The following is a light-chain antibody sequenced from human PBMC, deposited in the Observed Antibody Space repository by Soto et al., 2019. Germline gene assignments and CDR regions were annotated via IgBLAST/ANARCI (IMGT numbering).Light chain of an antibody. J-gene: IGKJ2*01. CDR3: QQYGTSPYT. Sequence: ESVLTQSPGTLSLSPGERATLSCRASQSVRSRYLAWYQQKPGQAPRLLLYGASSRATGIPDRFSGSGSGADFTLTISRLEPEDFAVYYCQQYGTSPYTFGQGTKLEIK. CDR1: QSVRSRY. V-gene: IGKV3-20*01. CDR2: GAS.